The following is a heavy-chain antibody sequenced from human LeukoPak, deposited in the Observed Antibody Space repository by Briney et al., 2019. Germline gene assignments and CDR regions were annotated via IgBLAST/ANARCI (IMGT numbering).Heavy chain of an antibody. J-gene: IGHJ5*02. CDR2: ISAYNGNT. D-gene: IGHD2-2*01. Sequence: GASVKVSCKASGYTFTSYGIIWVRQAPGQGLEWMGWISAYNGNTNYAQKLQGRVTMTTDTSTSTAYMELRSLRSDDTAVYYCVREGYCSSTSCYPHWFDPWGQGTLVTVSS. CDR3: VREGYCSSTSCYPHWFDP. CDR1: GYTFTSYG. V-gene: IGHV1-18*01.